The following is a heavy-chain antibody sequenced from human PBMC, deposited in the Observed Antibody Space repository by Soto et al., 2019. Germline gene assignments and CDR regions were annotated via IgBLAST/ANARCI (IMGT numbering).Heavy chain of an antibody. CDR1: NDSIRSDNW. V-gene: IGHV4-4*02. CDR3: ARRLFVRGTLGYYDY. D-gene: IGHD3-10*02. J-gene: IGHJ4*02. CDR2: IFHSGSS. Sequence: QVHLQESGPGLVKPSETLSLTCSVSNDSIRSDNWWSWVRQPPGKGLEWIGEIFHSGSSNNNPSLKMRVTLSVDKAKNEFSLTLNSVTAADTAVYYCARRLFVRGTLGYYDYWGQGTLVTVSS.